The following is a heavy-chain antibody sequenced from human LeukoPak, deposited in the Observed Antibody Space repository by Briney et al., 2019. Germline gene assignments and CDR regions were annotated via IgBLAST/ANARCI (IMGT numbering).Heavy chain of an antibody. CDR3: ARFIAAPYYFDY. D-gene: IGHD6-13*01. J-gene: IGHJ4*02. V-gene: IGHV3-21*01. Sequence: GGSLRLSCAASGLTFSSYSMNWVRQAPGKGLEWVSFISSSRSYIYYADSVKGRFTISRDNAKNSLYLQMNSLRAEDTAVYYCARFIAAPYYFDYWGRGTLVTVSS. CDR1: GLTFSSYS. CDR2: ISSSRSYI.